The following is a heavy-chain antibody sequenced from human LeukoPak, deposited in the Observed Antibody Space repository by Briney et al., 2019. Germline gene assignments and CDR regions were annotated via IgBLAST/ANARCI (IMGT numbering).Heavy chain of an antibody. D-gene: IGHD4-17*01. J-gene: IGHJ5*02. V-gene: IGHV4-39*01. CDR1: GGSISSSSYY. CDR2: MYYSGST. Sequence: SETLSLTCTVSGGSISSSSYYWGWIRQPPGKGLEWIGSMYYSGSTYYNPSLKSRVTISVDTSKNQLSLKLSSVTAADTAVYYCARHDYGDSGWFDPWDQATLVTVSS. CDR3: ARHDYGDSGWFDP.